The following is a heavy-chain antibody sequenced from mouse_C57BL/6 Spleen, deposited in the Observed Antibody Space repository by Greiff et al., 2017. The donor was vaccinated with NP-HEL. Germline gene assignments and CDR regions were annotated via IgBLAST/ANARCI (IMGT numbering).Heavy chain of an antibody. V-gene: IGHV5-9-1*02. CDR2: ISSGGDYI. D-gene: IGHD1-1*02. CDR3: TREGSYDWYFDV. CDR1: GFTFSSYA. J-gene: IGHJ1*03. Sequence: EVKVVESGEGLVKPGGSLKLSCAASGFTFSSYAMSWVRQTPEKRLEWVAYISSGGDYIYYADTVKGRFTISRDNARNTLYLQMSSLKSEDTAMYYCTREGSYDWYFDVWGTGTTVTVSS.